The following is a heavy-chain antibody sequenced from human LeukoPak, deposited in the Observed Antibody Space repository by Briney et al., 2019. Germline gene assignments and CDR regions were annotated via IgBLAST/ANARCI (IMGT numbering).Heavy chain of an antibody. V-gene: IGHV1-18*01. CDR1: GYTFTSYG. Sequence: ASAKDSCKASGYTFTSYGISWVRQAPGQGLEWMGWISAYNGNTNYAQKLQGSVTMTTDTSTSTAYMELRSLRSDDTAVYYCARDRYDSSGYCPEGFDYWGQGTLVTVSS. J-gene: IGHJ4*02. D-gene: IGHD3-22*01. CDR3: ARDRYDSSGYCPEGFDY. CDR2: ISAYNGNT.